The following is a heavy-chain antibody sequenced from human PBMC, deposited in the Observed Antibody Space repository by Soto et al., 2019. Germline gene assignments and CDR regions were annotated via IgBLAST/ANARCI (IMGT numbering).Heavy chain of an antibody. CDR2: IYYSGST. D-gene: IGHD2-15*01. V-gene: IGHV4-59*08. CDR1: ADSISGWY. CDR3: ARRYGGTFDY. Sequence: SETLSLTCTVSADSISGWYWSRIRQPPGKGLEWIGYIYYSGSTNYNPSLKSRVTISVDTSKNQFSLKLSSVTAADTAVYYCARRYGGTFDYWGQGTLVTVSS. J-gene: IGHJ4*02.